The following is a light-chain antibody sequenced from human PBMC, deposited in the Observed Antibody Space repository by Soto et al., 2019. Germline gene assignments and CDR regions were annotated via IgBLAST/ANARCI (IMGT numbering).Light chain of an antibody. CDR2: DVS. V-gene: IGLV2-14*01. CDR1: SSDVGGYDY. J-gene: IGLJ1*01. Sequence: QSALTQPASVSGSPGQSITISCTGSSSDVGGYDYVSWYQQYPGKAPKLMIYDVSNRPSGVSNRFSGSKSGNTASLTISGLQADDEADYYCSSFTSSTTRVFGTGTKPPS. CDR3: SSFTSSTTRV.